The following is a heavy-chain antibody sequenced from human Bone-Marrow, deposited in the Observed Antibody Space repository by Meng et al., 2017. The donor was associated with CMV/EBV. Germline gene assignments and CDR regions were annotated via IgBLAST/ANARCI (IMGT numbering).Heavy chain of an antibody. J-gene: IGHJ4*02. CDR3: AKGAVNWDMIFHS. CDR1: GFTVSSNY. V-gene: IGHV3-53*01. CDR2: IYSGGST. D-gene: IGHD3/OR15-3a*01. Sequence: EGQLVESGGGLIQPGGSLRLSCAASGFTVSSNYMSWVRQAPGKGLEWVSVIYSGGSTYYADSVKGRFTISRDNSKNTLYLQMDGLRVDDTAVYYCAKGAVNWDMIFHSWGQGTLVTVSS.